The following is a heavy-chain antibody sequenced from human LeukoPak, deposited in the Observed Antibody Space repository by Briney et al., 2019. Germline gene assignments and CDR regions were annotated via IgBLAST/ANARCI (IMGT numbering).Heavy chain of an antibody. J-gene: IGHJ3*01. V-gene: IGHV5-51*01. D-gene: IGHD1-26*01. Sequence: GESLKISCKVSGYSFTSYCIGWVRQMPGKGLEWLGIIYPGDSGPTYSPSFQGQVTISVDKSINTAYLQWSGLQASDTAMYYCGMSGDRVPLQDDVFDVWGQGTMVTVST. CDR3: GMSGDRVPLQDDVFDV. CDR1: GYSFTSYC. CDR2: IYPGDSGP.